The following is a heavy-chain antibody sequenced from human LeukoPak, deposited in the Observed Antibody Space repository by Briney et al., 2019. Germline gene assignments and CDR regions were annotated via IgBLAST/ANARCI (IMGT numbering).Heavy chain of an antibody. J-gene: IGHJ4*01. CDR2: ISSSGGHI. D-gene: IGHD5-12*01. V-gene: IGHV3-21*01. Sequence: GGSLRLSCAASGFSFTGYGMNWVHQAPGKGLEWLSAISSSGGHIYYAGSVQGRFTISRDDAKESVYLQLNSLRAEDTAVYYCARGLGWITPGAPHFDLWGHGTLVTVSS. CDR1: GFSFTGYG. CDR3: ARGLGWITPGAPHFDL.